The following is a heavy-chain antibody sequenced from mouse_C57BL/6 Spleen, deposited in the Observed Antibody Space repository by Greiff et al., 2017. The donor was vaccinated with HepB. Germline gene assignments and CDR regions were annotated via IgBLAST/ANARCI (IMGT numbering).Heavy chain of an antibody. CDR1: GFTFTDYY. J-gene: IGHJ4*01. Sequence: EVNVVESGGGLVQPGGSLSLSCAASGFTFTDYYMSWVRQPPGKALEWLGFIRNKANGYTTEYSASVKGRFTISRDNSQSILYLQMNALRAEDSATYYCARYMDYGSSYGYAMDYWGQGTSVTVSS. D-gene: IGHD1-1*01. CDR2: IRNKANGYTT. V-gene: IGHV7-3*01. CDR3: ARYMDYGSSYGYAMDY.